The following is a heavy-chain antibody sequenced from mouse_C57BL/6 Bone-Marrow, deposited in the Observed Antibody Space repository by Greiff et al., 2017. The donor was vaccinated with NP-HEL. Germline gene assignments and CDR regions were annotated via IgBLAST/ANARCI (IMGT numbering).Heavy chain of an antibody. CDR3: ARYSNLYYYAMDY. CDR1: GFSLTSYA. CDR2: IWTGGGT. D-gene: IGHD2-5*01. V-gene: IGHV2-9-1*01. J-gene: IGHJ4*01. Sequence: VKLQESGPGLVAPSQSLSITCTVSGFSLTSYAISWVRQPPGKGLEWLGVIWTGGGTNYNSALKSRLSISKDNSKSQVFLKMNSLQTDDTARYYCARYSNLYYYAMDYWGQGTSVTVSS.